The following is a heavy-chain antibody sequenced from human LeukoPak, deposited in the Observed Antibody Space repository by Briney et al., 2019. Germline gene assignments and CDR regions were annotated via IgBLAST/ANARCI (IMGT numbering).Heavy chain of an antibody. D-gene: IGHD6-19*01. CDR2: VYYGGSA. V-gene: IGHV4-39*07. CDR3: ATRITVAGSFYFDY. CDR1: GGSISSSNFY. J-gene: IGHJ4*02. Sequence: SETLSLTCTVSGGSISSSNFYWGWIRQPPGKGLEWIGSVYYGGSAYYNPSLKSRVTISVDTSKSQFSLKLTSVTAADTAVYYCATRITVAGSFYFDYWGQGTLVTVSS.